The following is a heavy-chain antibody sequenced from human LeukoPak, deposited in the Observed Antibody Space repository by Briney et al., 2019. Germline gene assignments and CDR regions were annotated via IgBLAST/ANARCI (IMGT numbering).Heavy chain of an antibody. J-gene: IGHJ6*03. Sequence: ASVKVSCKASGYTFTSYGISWVRQAPGQGLEWMGWISAYNGNTNYAQKLQGRVTMTTDTSTSTAYMELRSLRSDDAAVYYCARGQALRGYDFWSGYYDLRYYYMDVWGKGTTVTVSS. V-gene: IGHV1-18*01. D-gene: IGHD3-3*01. CDR3: ARGQALRGYDFWSGYYDLRYYYMDV. CDR2: ISAYNGNT. CDR1: GYTFTSYG.